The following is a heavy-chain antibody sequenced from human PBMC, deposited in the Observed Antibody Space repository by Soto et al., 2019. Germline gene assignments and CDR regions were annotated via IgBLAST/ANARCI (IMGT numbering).Heavy chain of an antibody. CDR3: ARADGGVEMANNFDY. CDR1: GGSFSGYY. V-gene: IGHV4-34*01. D-gene: IGHD2-8*01. Sequence: PSETLSLTCAVYGGSFSGYYWSWIRQPPGKGLEWIGEINHSGSTNYNPSLKSRVTISVDTSKNQFSLKLSSVTAADTAVYYCARADGGVEMANNFDYWGQGTLVTVSS. CDR2: INHSGST. J-gene: IGHJ4*02.